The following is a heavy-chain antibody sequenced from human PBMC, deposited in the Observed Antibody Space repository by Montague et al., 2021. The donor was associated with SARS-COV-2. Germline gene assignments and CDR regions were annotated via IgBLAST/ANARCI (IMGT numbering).Heavy chain of an antibody. CDR2: TYYRSKWYN. CDR3: ARDLDYYGSGSYPEGFDP. Sequence: CAISGDSVSSNSAAWNWIRQSPSRGLEWLGRTYYRSKWYNDYAVSAKSRITINPDTSKNQFSLQLNSVTPEDTAVYYCARDLDYYGSGSYPEGFDPWGQGTLVTVSS. D-gene: IGHD3-10*01. V-gene: IGHV6-1*01. J-gene: IGHJ5*02. CDR1: GDSVSSNSAA.